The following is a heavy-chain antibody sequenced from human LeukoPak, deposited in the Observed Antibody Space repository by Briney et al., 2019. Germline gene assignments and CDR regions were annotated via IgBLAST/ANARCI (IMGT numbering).Heavy chain of an antibody. J-gene: IGHJ4*02. CDR1: AYTLTQIS. CDR3: VTEYLGH. Sequence: ASVKVSCKVSAYTLTQISIYWVRQAPGQGLGWMGGIDPEDGERIYTKKFQGRVTMTENTYTGTAYMVLSSLTSEDTAVYYGVTEYLGHWGQGTLVIVSS. V-gene: IGHV1-24*01. CDR2: IDPEDGER.